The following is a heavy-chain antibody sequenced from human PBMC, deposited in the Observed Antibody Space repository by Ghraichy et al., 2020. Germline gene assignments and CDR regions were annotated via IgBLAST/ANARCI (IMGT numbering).Heavy chain of an antibody. D-gene: IGHD2-15*01. J-gene: IGHJ5*02. V-gene: IGHV3-23*01. Sequence: GGSLRLSCAASGFTFSDYAMTWVRQTPGRGLEWVAAISGSGINTYYRDYVRGRFTISRDNSRHTVYLQMSSVGAEDTAIYYCARHHHGSGSFDHWGRGTQVTDSS. CDR2: ISGSGINT. CDR3: ARHHHGSGSFDH. CDR1: GFTFSDYA.